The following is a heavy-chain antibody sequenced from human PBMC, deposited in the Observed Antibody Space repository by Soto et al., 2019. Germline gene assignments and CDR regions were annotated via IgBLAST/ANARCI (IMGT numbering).Heavy chain of an antibody. CDR3: ARTLKGYCSSTSCYSWFDP. V-gene: IGHV1-69*01. D-gene: IGHD2-2*01. J-gene: IGHJ5*02. CDR1: GGTFSSYA. CDR2: IIPIFGTA. Sequence: QVQLVQSGAEMKKPGSSVKVSCKASGGTFSSYAISWVRQAPGQGLEWMGGIIPIFGTANYAQKFQGRVTITADESTSTAYMELSSLRSEHTAVCYCARTLKGYCSSTSCYSWFDPWGQATLVTVSS.